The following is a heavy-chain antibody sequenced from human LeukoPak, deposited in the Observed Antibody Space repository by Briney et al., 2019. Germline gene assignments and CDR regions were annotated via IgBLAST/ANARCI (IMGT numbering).Heavy chain of an antibody. CDR2: IGGSGGST. CDR1: GFTFSSYA. V-gene: IGHV3-23*01. J-gene: IGHJ4*02. D-gene: IGHD6-19*01. Sequence: PGGSLRLSCAASGFTFSSYAMSWVRQAPGEGLKWVSGIGGSGGSTYYADSVKGRFTISRDNSKNTLYLQMNSLRAEDTAVYYCAGGSSGWYYFDFWGQGTLVTVSS. CDR3: AGGSSGWYYFDF.